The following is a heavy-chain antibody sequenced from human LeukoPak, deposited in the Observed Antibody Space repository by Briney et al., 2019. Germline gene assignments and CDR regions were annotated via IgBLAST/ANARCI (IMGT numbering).Heavy chain of an antibody. CDR3: ARALLLWFGELRGLDY. Sequence: GGSLRLSCAASGFTFSSYGMYWVRQAPGKGLEWVSVIYSGGSTYYADSVKGRFTISRDNSKNTLYLQMNSLRAEDTAVYYCARALLLWFGELRGLDYWGQGTLVTVSS. CDR1: GFTFSSYG. J-gene: IGHJ4*02. D-gene: IGHD3-10*01. V-gene: IGHV3-66*01. CDR2: IYSGGST.